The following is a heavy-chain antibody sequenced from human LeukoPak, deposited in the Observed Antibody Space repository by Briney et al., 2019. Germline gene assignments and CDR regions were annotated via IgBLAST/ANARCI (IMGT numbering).Heavy chain of an antibody. J-gene: IGHJ3*02. CDR3: ARDHEGSPFWRDAFDI. D-gene: IGHD3-3*01. CDR1: GYTLSSYG. Sequence: ASVKVSCKAFGYTLSSYGISWLRRAPGQGLEWIGWISGYNYKTKYAQTFQGRVAMTIDTSTKTVSMELRILRSDDTAVYYCARDHEGSPFWRDAFDIWGQGTMVTVSS. CDR2: ISGYNYKT. V-gene: IGHV1-18*04.